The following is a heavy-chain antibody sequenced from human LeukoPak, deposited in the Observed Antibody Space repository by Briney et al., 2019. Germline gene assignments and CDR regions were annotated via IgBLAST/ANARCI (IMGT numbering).Heavy chain of an antibody. J-gene: IGHJ3*02. CDR2: ISISSNYI. D-gene: IGHD1-26*01. Sequence: GGSLRLSCAASGFTFSRYSMNWVRQAPGKGLEWVSSISISSNYIYYADSVKGRFTISRDDAKNSLYLQMNSLRAEDTAVYYCARDPTSSWETAFDIWGQGTMVIVSS. V-gene: IGHV3-21*01. CDR3: ARDPTSSWETAFDI. CDR1: GFTFSRYS.